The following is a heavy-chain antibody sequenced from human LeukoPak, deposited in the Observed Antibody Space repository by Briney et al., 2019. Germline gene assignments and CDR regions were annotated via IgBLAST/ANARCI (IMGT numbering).Heavy chain of an antibody. Sequence: PGGSLRLSCAASGFTVSSNYMNWVRQAPGKGLEWVSAISGSGGSTYYADSVQGRFTISRDNSKNTLYLQMNSLRAEDTAVYYCAKDMGGGPYWGQGTLVTVSS. D-gene: IGHD1-26*01. V-gene: IGHV3-23*01. CDR1: GFTVSSNY. CDR2: ISGSGGST. CDR3: AKDMGGGPY. J-gene: IGHJ4*02.